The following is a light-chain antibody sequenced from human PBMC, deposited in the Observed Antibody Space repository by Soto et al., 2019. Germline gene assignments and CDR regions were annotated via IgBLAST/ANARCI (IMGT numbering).Light chain of an antibody. CDR1: QGISSY. CDR3: QQLNSYPPT. Sequence: DIPLTQSPSFLSASVGDRVTITCRASQGISSYLAWYQQKPGKAPKLLIYAASTLQSGVPSMFSGSGSGTELTLTISSLQPEDFATYYCQQLNSYPPTVGGGTKVEIK. V-gene: IGKV1-9*01. J-gene: IGKJ4*01. CDR2: AAS.